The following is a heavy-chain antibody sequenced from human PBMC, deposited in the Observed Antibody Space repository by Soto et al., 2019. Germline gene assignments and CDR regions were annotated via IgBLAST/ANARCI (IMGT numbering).Heavy chain of an antibody. CDR1: GNIFSNSC. Sequence: PGESLKISCNGSGNIFSNSCIGWVRQMPGKGLEWMGIIYPGDSDTRYSPSLQGQVTISADKSTSTAYLQWSSLKASDTAMYYCARQVGGSYLYYFDYWGQGTLVTVSS. J-gene: IGHJ4*02. CDR3: ARQVGGSYLYYFDY. CDR2: IYPGDSDT. V-gene: IGHV5-51*01. D-gene: IGHD1-26*01.